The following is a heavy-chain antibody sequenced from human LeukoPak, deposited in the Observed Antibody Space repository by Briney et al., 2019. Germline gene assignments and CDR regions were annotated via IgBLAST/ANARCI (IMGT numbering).Heavy chain of an antibody. CDR1: GGSISNYY. CDR2: IHYSGYT. CDR3: ARHWGSDWYFDL. J-gene: IGHJ2*01. Sequence: PSETLSLTCAVSGGSISNYYCSWIRQPPGKGLEWLGYIHYSGYTNYNPSLKSRVTISVDTSKNQFSLNLSSVTAADTAVYYCARHWGSDWYFDLWGRGALVTVSS. D-gene: IGHD7-27*01. V-gene: IGHV4-59*01.